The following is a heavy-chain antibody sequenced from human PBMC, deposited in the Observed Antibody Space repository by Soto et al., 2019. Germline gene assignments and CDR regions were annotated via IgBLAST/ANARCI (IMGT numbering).Heavy chain of an antibody. V-gene: IGHV3-48*02. CDR1: GFTLRSYN. J-gene: IGHJ5*02. CDR3: AGGCTNAGCWLVT. CDR2: INVRSSPI. D-gene: IGHD2-8*01. Sequence: EVLLVQSGGGFVQPGGSLRLSCAASGFTLRSYNMDWVRQAPGKGLEWVSHINVRSSPIYYADSVKGRFTVSRDDAKHSLYLEMNSVRDEATAVYYCAGGCTNAGCWLVTWGQGTLVIVSS.